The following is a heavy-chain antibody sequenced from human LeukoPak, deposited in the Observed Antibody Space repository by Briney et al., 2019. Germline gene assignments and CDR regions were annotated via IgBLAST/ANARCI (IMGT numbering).Heavy chain of an antibody. D-gene: IGHD5-24*01. CDR2: IKQDGSEK. V-gene: IGHV3-7*01. Sequence: PGGSLSLFCAPSGFTFSSYWMSWARQAPGGGLEWVANIKQDGSEKYYVDSVKGRFTISRDNAKNSLYLQMNSLRAEDTAVYYCARDGPREKAGMYYGMDVWGQGTTVTVSS. CDR1: GFTFSSYW. CDR3: ARDGPREKAGMYYGMDV. J-gene: IGHJ6*02.